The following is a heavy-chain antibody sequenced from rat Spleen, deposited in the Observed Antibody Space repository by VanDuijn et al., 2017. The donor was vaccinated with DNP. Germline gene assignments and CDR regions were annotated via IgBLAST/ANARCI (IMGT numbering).Heavy chain of an antibody. J-gene: IGHJ2*01. CDR3: VRWNSGHFDY. Sequence: EVQLVESGGGLVQPGRSLKLSCVASGFTFSTYWMFWVRQAPGKGLEWVASINTDGGNTYHPDSVKGRFTISRDNAKSTLYLQMNSLRSEDMATYYCVRWNSGHFDYWGQGVMVTVSS. CDR2: INTDGGNT. D-gene: IGHD4-3*01. V-gene: IGHV5-58*01. CDR1: GFTFSTYW.